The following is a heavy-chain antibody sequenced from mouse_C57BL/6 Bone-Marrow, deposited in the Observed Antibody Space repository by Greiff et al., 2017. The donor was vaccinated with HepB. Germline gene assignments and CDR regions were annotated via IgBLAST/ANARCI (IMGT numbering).Heavy chain of an antibody. CDR2: IYPRSGNT. D-gene: IGHD1-1*01. CDR3: ARWGGSSFSY. J-gene: IGHJ4*01. Sequence: VKLMESGAELARPGASVKLSCKASGYTFTSYGISWVKQRTGQGLEWIGEIYPRSGNTYYNEKFKGKATLTADKSSSTAYMELRSLTSEDSAVYFCARWGGSSFSYWGQGTSVTVSS. V-gene: IGHV1-81*01. CDR1: GYTFTSYG.